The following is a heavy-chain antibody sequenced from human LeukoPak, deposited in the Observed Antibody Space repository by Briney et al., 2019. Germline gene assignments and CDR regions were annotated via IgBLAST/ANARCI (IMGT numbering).Heavy chain of an antibody. CDR1: GGSITNYY. Sequence: SETLSLTCTVSGGSITNYYWSWIRQPPGKGLEWIGEINHSGSTNYNPSLKSRVTISVDTSKNQFSLKLSSVTAADTAVYYCARGGLLTYWGQGTLVTVSS. J-gene: IGHJ4*02. CDR2: INHSGST. CDR3: ARGGLLTY. V-gene: IGHV4-34*01.